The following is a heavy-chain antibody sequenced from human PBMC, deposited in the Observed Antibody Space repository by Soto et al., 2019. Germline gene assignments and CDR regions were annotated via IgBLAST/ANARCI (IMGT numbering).Heavy chain of an antibody. CDR2: VISASGSV. D-gene: IGHD5-18*01. CDR1: GRIFSSFP. Sequence: QVQVVQSGAEVQKPGSSVKISCKASGRIFSSFPTSWVRQVPGQGIEWMGGVISASGSVTYAPKFQGRVTMTAVNSAGIGYMEFTSLTSEDTAIYYCARVGSRDAYNYVLDQWGPGTMVTVSS. V-gene: IGHV1-69*06. J-gene: IGHJ1*01. CDR3: ARVGSRDAYNYVLDQ.